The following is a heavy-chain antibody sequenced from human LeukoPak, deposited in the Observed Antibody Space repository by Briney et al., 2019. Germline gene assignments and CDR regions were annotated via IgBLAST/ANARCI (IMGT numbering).Heavy chain of an antibody. J-gene: IGHJ4*02. Sequence: PSETLSLTCTVSGGSISSRPYYWGCIRQPPGKGLEWIGNIYYSGSTYYNPSLKTRVTISVDTSKNQFSLKLTSVTAADTAVYYCARHAYVDGNWPSPLDYWGQGSLVTVSS. D-gene: IGHD6-19*01. CDR1: GGSISSRPYY. V-gene: IGHV4-39*01. CDR2: IYYSGST. CDR3: ARHAYVDGNWPSPLDY.